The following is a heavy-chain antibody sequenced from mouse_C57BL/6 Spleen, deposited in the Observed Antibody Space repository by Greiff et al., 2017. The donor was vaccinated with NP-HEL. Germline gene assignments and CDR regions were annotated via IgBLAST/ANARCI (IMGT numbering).Heavy chain of an antibody. CDR2: INPYNGGT. D-gene: IGHD2-3*01. V-gene: IGHV1-19*01. J-gene: IGHJ3*01. CDR3: ARSGDGYPLFAY. CDR1: GYTFTDYY. Sequence: VQLKESGPVLVKPGASVKMSCKASGYTFTDYYMNWVKQSHGKSLEWIGVINPYNGGTSYNQKFKGKATLTVDKSSSTAYMELNSLTSEDSAVYYCARSGDGYPLFAYWGQGTLVTVSA.